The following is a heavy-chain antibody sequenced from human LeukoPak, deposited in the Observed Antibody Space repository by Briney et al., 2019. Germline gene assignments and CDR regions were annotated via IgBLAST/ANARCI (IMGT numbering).Heavy chain of an antibody. D-gene: IGHD3-3*01. Sequence: PGGSLRLSCAASGFTFSSYAMHWVRQASGKGLEWVGRIRSKPNSYATAYAASVTGRFTISRDDSKNTAYLQMNSLKTEDTAVYYCWSGLDYWGQGILVTVSS. V-gene: IGHV3-73*01. CDR3: WSGLDY. CDR1: GFTFSSYA. J-gene: IGHJ4*02. CDR2: IRSKPNSYAT.